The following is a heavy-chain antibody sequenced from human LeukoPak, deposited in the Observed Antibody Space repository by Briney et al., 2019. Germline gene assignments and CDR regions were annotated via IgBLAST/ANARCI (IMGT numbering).Heavy chain of an antibody. V-gene: IGHV1-2*02. CDR2: INPNSGGT. CDR1: GYTFTGYY. D-gene: IGHD5-18*01. J-gene: IGHJ4*02. CDR3: ARDLLLSLDTAMVTYYFDY. Sequence: ASVTVFCKASGYTFTGYYMHWVRQAPGQGLEWMGWINPNSGGTNYAQKFQGRVTMTRDTSISTAYMELSRLRSDDTAVYYCARDLLLSLDTAMVTYYFDYWGQGTLVTVSS.